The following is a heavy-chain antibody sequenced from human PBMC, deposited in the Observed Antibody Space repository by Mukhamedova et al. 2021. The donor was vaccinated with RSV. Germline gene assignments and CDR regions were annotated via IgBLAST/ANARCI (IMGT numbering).Heavy chain of an antibody. D-gene: IGHD3-16*02. CDR3: VKDVATTRSYRHFDY. CDR2: ITRLGGNI. J-gene: IGHJ4*02. Sequence: EWVAGITRLGGNIGYADSVKGRFTMSRDNAKNFVYLQMNSLRAEDTAVYYCVKDVATTRSYRHFDYWGQGTRVTVSS. V-gene: IGHV3-9*01.